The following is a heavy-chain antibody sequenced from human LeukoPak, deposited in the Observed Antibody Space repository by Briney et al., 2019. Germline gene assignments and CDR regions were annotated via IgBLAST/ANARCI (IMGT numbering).Heavy chain of an antibody. D-gene: IGHD4/OR15-4a*01. V-gene: IGHV3-30-3*01. Sequence: RSGGSLRLSCAASGFTFSSYAIHWVRQAPGKGLEWVTIISYDGSNKYYADSVKGRFTISRDNSKNMLYLQMNSLRAEDTAVYYCARDRSANSRVYYFDYWGQGTLVTVSS. CDR3: ARDRSANSRVYYFDY. J-gene: IGHJ4*02. CDR2: ISYDGSNK. CDR1: GFTFSSYA.